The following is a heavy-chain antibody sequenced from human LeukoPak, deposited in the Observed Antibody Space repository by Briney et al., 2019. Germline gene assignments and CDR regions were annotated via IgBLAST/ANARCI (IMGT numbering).Heavy chain of an antibody. CDR1: GFTFDDYA. CDR2: ISWDGGST. Sequence: PGGSLRLSCAASGFTFDDYAMHWVRQAPGKGLEWVSLISWDGGSTYCADSVKGRFTISRDNSKNSLYLQMNSLRAEDTALYYCAKDQLATTPTWYMDVWGKGTTVTVSS. CDR3: AKDQLATTPTWYMDV. V-gene: IGHV3-43D*03. J-gene: IGHJ6*03. D-gene: IGHD5-24*01.